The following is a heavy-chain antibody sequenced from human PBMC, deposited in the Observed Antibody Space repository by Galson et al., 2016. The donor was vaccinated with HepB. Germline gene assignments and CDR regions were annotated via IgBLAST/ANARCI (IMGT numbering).Heavy chain of an antibody. CDR3: ARLLGAGWFGDFENRDLFES. CDR2: ISYDGTRT. V-gene: IGHV3-30*04. J-gene: IGHJ4*02. D-gene: IGHD3-10*01. Sequence: SLRLSCAASGFTVGDFAIHWVRQAPGKGPEWVAVISYDGTRTYYADSVAGRFTISRDLSKDTVYLQLSGLTSEDTALYYCARLLGAGWFGDFENRDLFESWGQGTQVTVSS. CDR1: GFTVGDFA.